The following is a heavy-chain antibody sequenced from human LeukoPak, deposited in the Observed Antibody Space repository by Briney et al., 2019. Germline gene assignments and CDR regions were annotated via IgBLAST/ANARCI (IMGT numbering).Heavy chain of an antibody. D-gene: IGHD2-2*01. CDR2: IYYSGST. V-gene: IGHV4-61*08. CDR3: ARVEVPAAPNGMDV. CDR1: GGSISSGGYY. J-gene: IGHJ6*02. Sequence: PSETLSLTCTVSGGSISSGGYYWSWIRQHPGKGLEWIGYIYYSGSTNYNPSLKSRVTISVDTSKNQFSLKLSSVTAADTAVYYCARVEVPAAPNGMDVWGQGTTVTVSS.